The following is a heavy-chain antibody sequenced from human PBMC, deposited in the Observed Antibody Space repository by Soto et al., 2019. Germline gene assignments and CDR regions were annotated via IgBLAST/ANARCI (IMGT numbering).Heavy chain of an antibody. Sequence: QITLKESGPTLVKPTQTLTLTCTFSGFSLSTRGVGVAWIRQPPGKALEWLPLIFWDDDKWYSPSLRSRLTITEDTSKTQVVLTMTNIDPVDTATYLCAHRPLGYAYYFDYWGQCLLVTVS. CDR3: AHRPLGYAYYFDY. V-gene: IGHV2-5*02. CDR2: IFWDDDK. D-gene: IGHD5-12*01. J-gene: IGHJ4*02. CDR1: GFSLSTRGVG.